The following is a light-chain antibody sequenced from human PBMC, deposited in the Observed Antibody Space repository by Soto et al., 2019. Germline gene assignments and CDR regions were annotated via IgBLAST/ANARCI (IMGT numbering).Light chain of an antibody. Sequence: IEMTQSPATLSVFPGGSATLSCRASQSVGSNLAWYQHKPGQAPRLLIYGASTRATDVPVRFSGGGSGSEFTLTISSLQSDDIAVYYCQQYNKWPPITFGQGTRLEI. CDR1: QSVGSN. V-gene: IGKV3-15*01. J-gene: IGKJ5*01. CDR2: GAS. CDR3: QQYNKWPPIT.